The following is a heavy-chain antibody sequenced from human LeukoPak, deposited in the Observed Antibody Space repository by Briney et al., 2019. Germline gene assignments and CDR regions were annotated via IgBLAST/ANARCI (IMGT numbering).Heavy chain of an antibody. CDR3: ARDRQLLWFGELLQREHWFDP. V-gene: IGHV1-69*04. CDR2: IIPILGIA. J-gene: IGHJ5*02. D-gene: IGHD3-10*01. Sequence: SVKVSCKASGGTFSSYAISWVRQAPGQGLEWMGRIIPILGIANYAQKFQGRVTITADKSTSIAYMELSSLRSDDTAVYYCARDRQLLWFGELLQREHWFDPWGQGTLVTVSS. CDR1: GGTFSSYA.